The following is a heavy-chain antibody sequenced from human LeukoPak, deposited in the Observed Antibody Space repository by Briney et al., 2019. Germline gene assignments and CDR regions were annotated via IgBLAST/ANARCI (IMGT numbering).Heavy chain of an antibody. CDR3: ARRKMATRYFDY. CDR1: GGSFSGYY. D-gene: IGHD5-24*01. CDR2: INHSGST. Sequence: SETLSLTCAVYGGSFSGYYWSWIRQPPGKGLQWIGEINHSGSTNYNPSLKSRVTISVDTSKNQFSLKLSSVTAADTAVYYCARRKMATRYFDYWGQGTLVTVSS. J-gene: IGHJ4*02. V-gene: IGHV4-34*01.